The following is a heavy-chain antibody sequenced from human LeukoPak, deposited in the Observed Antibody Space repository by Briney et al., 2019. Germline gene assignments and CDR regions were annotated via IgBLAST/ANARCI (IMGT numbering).Heavy chain of an antibody. V-gene: IGHV4-59*08. J-gene: IGHJ5*02. CDR3: ARNPPVATSRSWFDP. Sequence: PSETLSLTCTVSGDSICNYYWSCIRRPPGKGLEWIWWIGYISYGGSTNYTPSLKSRVTISVETSKSQFSLTLSSVTAADTAVYYCARNPPVATSRSWFDPWGQGTLVTVYS. CDR2: ISYGGST. CDR1: GDSICNYY. D-gene: IGHD6-19*01.